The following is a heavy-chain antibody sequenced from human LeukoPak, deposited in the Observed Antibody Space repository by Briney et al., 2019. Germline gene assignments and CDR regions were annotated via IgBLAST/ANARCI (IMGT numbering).Heavy chain of an antibody. J-gene: IGHJ4*02. CDR2: ISWNSGSI. CDR3: ARELVGGNSY. V-gene: IGHV3-9*03. D-gene: IGHD1-26*01. CDR1: GFTFDDYA. Sequence: RAGGSLRLSCAASGFTFDDYAMHWVRQAPGKGLEWVSGISWNSGSIGYADSVKGRFTISRDNAKNSLYLQMNSLRAEDMALYYCARELVGGNSYWGQGTLVTVSS.